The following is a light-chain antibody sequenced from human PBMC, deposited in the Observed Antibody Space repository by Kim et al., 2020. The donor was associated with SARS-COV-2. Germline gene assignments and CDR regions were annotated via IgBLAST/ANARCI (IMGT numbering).Light chain of an antibody. CDR2: GAF. CDR1: NS. J-gene: IGKJ4*01. V-gene: IGKV1-NL1*01. CDR3: QQYYSTPRVS. Sequence: NSVAWYQHRPGKAPKLLAYGAFRLESGVPSRFSGAVSGTDYSLIISSLQPEDFATYFCQQYYSTPRVSFGGGTKVDIK.